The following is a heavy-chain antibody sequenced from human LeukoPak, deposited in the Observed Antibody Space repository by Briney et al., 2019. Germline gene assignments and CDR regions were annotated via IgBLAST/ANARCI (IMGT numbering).Heavy chain of an antibody. J-gene: IGHJ1*01. CDR2: IYYSGST. CDR3: ARSHYYDSSGYYVVIEYFQY. V-gene: IGHV4-39*07. Sequence: PSETLSLICTVSGGSISSSPYYWGWIRQPPGKGLEWIGSIYYSGSTYYNPSLKSRVSISVDTSKKQFSLKLTSVTAADTAVYYCARSHYYDSSGYYVVIEYFQYWGQGTLVTVSS. D-gene: IGHD3-22*01. CDR1: GGSISSSPYY.